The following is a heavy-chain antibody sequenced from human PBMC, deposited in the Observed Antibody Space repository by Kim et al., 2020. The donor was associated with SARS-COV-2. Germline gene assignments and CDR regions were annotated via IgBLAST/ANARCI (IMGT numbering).Heavy chain of an antibody. Sequence: TNYARKFQGRVTMTRDTSISTAYMGLSRLRSDDTAVYYCARWGSGGPRSGWGQGTLVTVSS. CDR2: T. J-gene: IGHJ4*02. D-gene: IGHD2-15*01. CDR3: ARWGSGGPRSG. V-gene: IGHV1-2*02.